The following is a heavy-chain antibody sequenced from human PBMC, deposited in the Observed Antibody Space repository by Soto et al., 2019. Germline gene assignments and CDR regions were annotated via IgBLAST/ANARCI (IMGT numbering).Heavy chain of an antibody. Sequence: PGGSLRLSCAASGFTFSDYYMSWIRQAPGKGLEWVSYISSSGSTIYYADSVKGRFTISRDNAKNSLYLQMNSLRAEDTAVYYCARDAQVSIAAAGISWYYYYGMDVWGQGTTVTVSS. CDR1: GFTFSDYY. V-gene: IGHV3-11*01. J-gene: IGHJ6*02. CDR2: ISSSGSTI. D-gene: IGHD6-13*01. CDR3: ARDAQVSIAAAGISWYYYYGMDV.